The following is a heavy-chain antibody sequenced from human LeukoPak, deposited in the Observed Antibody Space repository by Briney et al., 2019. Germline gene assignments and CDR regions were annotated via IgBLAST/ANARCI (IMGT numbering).Heavy chain of an antibody. CDR2: IIGGNGNT. CDR3: ARGGVAGRFGYSDY. D-gene: IGHD2-8*01. V-gene: IGHV1-3*01. CDR1: GYTFSIYA. J-gene: IGHJ4*02. Sequence: GASVKVSCKASGYTFSIYAIHWVRQAPGQRLEWMGWIIGGNGNTEYSQKLQGRVTITRDTSASTAYMELSSLRSEDTAVYYCARGGVAGRFGYSDYWGQGTLVTVSS.